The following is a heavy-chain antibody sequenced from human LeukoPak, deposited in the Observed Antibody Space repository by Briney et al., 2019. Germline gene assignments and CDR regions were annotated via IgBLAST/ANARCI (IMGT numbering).Heavy chain of an antibody. CDR2: INHSGST. CDR1: GVSFSGYY. CDR3: ARVRGVTTTDY. D-gene: IGHD3-10*01. Sequence: SETLSLTCAVYGVSFSGYYWSWIRQPPGKGLEWIGEINHSGSTNYNPSLKSRVTISVDTSKNQFSLKLSSVTAADTAVYYCARVRGVTTTDYWGQGTLVTVSS. J-gene: IGHJ4*02. V-gene: IGHV4-34*01.